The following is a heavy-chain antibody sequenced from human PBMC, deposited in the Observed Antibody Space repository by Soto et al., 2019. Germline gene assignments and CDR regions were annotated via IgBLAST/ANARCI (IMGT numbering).Heavy chain of an antibody. Sequence: GSLRLSCAASGFTFSSYALSWVRQAPGKGLEWVSAISGSGGSTYYADSVKGRFTISRDNSKKTLYLQMNSLRAEDTAVYYCAKAPKGNYYYGMDVWGQGTTVTVSS. CDR2: ISGSGGST. CDR3: AKAPKGNYYYGMDV. CDR1: GFTFSSYA. J-gene: IGHJ6*02. D-gene: IGHD6-13*01. V-gene: IGHV3-23*01.